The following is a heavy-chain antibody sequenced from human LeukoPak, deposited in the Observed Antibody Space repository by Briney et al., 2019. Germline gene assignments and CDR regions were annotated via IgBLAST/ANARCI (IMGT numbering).Heavy chain of an antibody. Sequence: GGSLRLSCAASGFTFRNYAMYWVRQAPGKGLEYVSGISSNGDNTYYGNSVKGRFTISRDNSKNTLYLQMGSLRVEDMAVYYCARDGVGAYNWFDPWGQGALVTVSS. J-gene: IGHJ5*02. D-gene: IGHD1-26*01. V-gene: IGHV3-64*01. CDR3: ARDGVGAYNWFDP. CDR2: ISSNGDNT. CDR1: GFTFRNYA.